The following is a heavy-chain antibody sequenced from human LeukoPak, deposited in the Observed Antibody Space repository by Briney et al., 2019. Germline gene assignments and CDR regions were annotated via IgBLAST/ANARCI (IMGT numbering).Heavy chain of an antibody. CDR1: GGSVSSHY. J-gene: IGHJ4*02. Sequence: TSETLSLTCTVSGGSVSSHYWSWIRQPPDKGLEWIGYVYHSGSTDYNPSLKSRVPISMDPSQNRFSLKLRSVAAADTAVYYCARATVDTAMVWRYWGQGVLVTVSS. D-gene: IGHD5-18*01. V-gene: IGHV4-59*02. CDR3: ARATVDTAMVWRY. CDR2: VYHSGST.